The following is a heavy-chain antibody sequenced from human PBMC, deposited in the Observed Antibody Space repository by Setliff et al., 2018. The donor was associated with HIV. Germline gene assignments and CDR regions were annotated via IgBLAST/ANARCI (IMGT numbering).Heavy chain of an antibody. CDR1: GFTFSTYS. CDR3: ARREYNYVPRAFDL. D-gene: IGHD5-18*01. J-gene: IGHJ3*01. CDR2: IYTSSSTT. V-gene: IGHV3-48*01. Sequence: GGSLRLSCVGSGFTFSTYSMSWVRQVPGKGLEWIAYIYTSSSTTHYGDSVKGRFTISRDNAKNSVYLQMNSLRAEDTAVYYCARREYNYVPRAFDLWGQGTMVT.